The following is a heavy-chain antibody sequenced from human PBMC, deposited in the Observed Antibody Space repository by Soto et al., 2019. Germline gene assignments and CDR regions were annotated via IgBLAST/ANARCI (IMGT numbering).Heavy chain of an antibody. V-gene: IGHV1-18*01. Sequence: ASVKVSCKASGYTFTSYGISWVRQAPGQGLEWMGWISAYNGNTNYAQKLQGRVTMTTDTSTSTAYMELRSLRSDDTAVYFCARDTLVFLWFGESYNWFDPWGQGTLVTVSS. J-gene: IGHJ5*02. CDR3: ARDTLVFLWFGESYNWFDP. CDR1: GYTFTSYG. CDR2: ISAYNGNT. D-gene: IGHD3-10*01.